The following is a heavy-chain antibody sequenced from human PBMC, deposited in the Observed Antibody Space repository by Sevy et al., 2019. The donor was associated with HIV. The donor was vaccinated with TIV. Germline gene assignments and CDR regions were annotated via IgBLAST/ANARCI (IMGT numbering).Heavy chain of an antibody. CDR2: ISRTGGNT. D-gene: IGHD3-10*01. V-gene: IGHV3-23*01. J-gene: IGHJ4*02. CDR1: GFTFGSYM. Sequence: GGSRLSCAGSGFTFGSYMMNWVRQAPGRGLEWMSRISRTGGNTEYGDSAKGRFTISRDNSKNTVYLQMKDLRAEDTALYYCVKEGRDDFNPYLDFWGQGILVTVSS. CDR3: VKEGRDDFNPYLDF.